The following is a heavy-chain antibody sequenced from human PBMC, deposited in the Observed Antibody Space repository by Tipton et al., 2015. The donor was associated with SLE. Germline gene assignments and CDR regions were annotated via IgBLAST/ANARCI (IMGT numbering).Heavy chain of an antibody. J-gene: IGHJ3*02. CDR1: GGSISSYY. CDR3: ARALLHDAFDI. CDR2: IYYSGST. D-gene: IGHD2-15*01. V-gene: IGHV4-59*01. Sequence: LRLSCTVSGGSISSYYWSWIRQPPGKGLEWIGYIYYSGSTNYNPSLKSRVTISVDTSKNQFSLKLSSVTAADTAVYYCARALLHDAFDIWGQGTMVTVSS.